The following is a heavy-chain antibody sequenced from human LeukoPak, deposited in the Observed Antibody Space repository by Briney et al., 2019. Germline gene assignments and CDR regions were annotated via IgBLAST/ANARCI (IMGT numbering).Heavy chain of an antibody. J-gene: IGHJ6*03. V-gene: IGHV3-30*04. D-gene: IGHD2-2*01. Sequence: GGSLRLSCAASGFTFSTYAMHWVRQAPGKGLEWVAVIPYDGSNKYYADSVKGRFTISRDNAKNSLFLQMNSLSAEDTAVYYCGRAGPVIKDHFMDVWGKGTTVTVSS. CDR1: GFTFSTYA. CDR3: GRAGPVIKDHFMDV. CDR2: IPYDGSNK.